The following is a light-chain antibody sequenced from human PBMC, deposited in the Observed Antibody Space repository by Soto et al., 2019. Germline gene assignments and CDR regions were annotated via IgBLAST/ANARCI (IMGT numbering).Light chain of an antibody. CDR3: HQRSSWHRGRT. V-gene: IGKV3-11*01. CDR2: DAS. Sequence: EIVLTQSPATLSLSPAETATLCCRASQSVSSYFAWYQQQPGQAPRLLIHDASYSATGIPARSSVSGSGTDSTLTISSLEPEAFAVSYCHQRSSWHRGRTVGPGTKVDI. J-gene: IGKJ1*01. CDR1: QSVSSY.